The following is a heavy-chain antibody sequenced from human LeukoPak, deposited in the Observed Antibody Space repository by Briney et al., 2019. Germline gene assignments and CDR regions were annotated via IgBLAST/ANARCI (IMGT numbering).Heavy chain of an antibody. V-gene: IGHV1-2*02. D-gene: IGHD5-18*01. Sequence: ASVKVSRKRSEYTFTFYNIHLVRLAPGQGLEWMGWINPNNGGTNYAQMFQGRVTMTRDTSISTAYMELTRLRSDDTAVYYCARGVYNYGHDHWGQGTLVTVSS. J-gene: IGHJ4*02. CDR3: ARGVYNYGHDH. CDR2: INPNNGGT. CDR1: EYTFTFYN.